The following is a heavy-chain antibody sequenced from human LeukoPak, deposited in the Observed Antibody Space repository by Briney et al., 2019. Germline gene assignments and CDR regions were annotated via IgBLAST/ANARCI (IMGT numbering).Heavy chain of an antibody. D-gene: IGHD1-1*01. CDR1: GGTFSSYA. CDR2: ISYDGSNK. V-gene: IGHV3-30*04. Sequence: GRSLRLFCAASGGTFSSYAMHWVRQAPGTGLEWVAVISYDGSNKYYADSVKGRFTISRDNSKNTLYLQMNSLRAEDTAVYYCARGYNWNDIENFDYWGQGTLVTVSS. CDR3: ARGYNWNDIENFDY. J-gene: IGHJ4*02.